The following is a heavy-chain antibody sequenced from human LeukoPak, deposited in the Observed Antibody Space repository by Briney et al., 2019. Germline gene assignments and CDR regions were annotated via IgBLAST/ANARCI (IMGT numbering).Heavy chain of an antibody. CDR1: GFTFSSYG. V-gene: IGHV3-30*03. J-gene: IGHJ4*02. Sequence: GGSLRLSCAASGFTFSSYGMHWVRQAPGKGLEWVAVISYDGSNKYYADSVKGRFTISRDNSKNTLYLQMNSLRAEDTAVYYCASTYYYDSSGYYGFDYWGRGTLVTVSS. CDR2: ISYDGSNK. CDR3: ASTYYYDSSGYYGFDY. D-gene: IGHD3-22*01.